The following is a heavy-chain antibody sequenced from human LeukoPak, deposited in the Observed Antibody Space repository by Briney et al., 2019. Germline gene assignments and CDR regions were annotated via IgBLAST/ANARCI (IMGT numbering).Heavy chain of an antibody. CDR1: GFTFSSYA. J-gene: IGHJ4*02. Sequence: PGGSLRLSYAAAGFTFSSYAMSWVRQAPGKGLEWVSAISGGGGSTYYADSVKGRFTITRDKSKNTLYLQMNSLRAEDTAVYYCAKGSSGYDSHFDYWGQGTLVTVSS. V-gene: IGHV3-23*01. D-gene: IGHD5-12*01. CDR2: ISGGGGST. CDR3: AKGSSGYDSHFDY.